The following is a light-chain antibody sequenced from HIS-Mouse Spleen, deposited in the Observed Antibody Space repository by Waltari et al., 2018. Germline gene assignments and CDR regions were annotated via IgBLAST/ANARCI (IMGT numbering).Light chain of an antibody. Sequence: QSALTQPASVSGSPGQSITISCTGTSSDVGGYNYVLWYQQHPGKAPKLMIYEVSNRPSGVSNRFSGSKSGNTASLTISGLQAEDEADYYCSSYTSSSAYVFGTGTKVTVL. V-gene: IGLV2-14*01. CDR1: SSDVGGYNY. CDR2: EVS. J-gene: IGLJ1*01. CDR3: SSYTSSSAYV.